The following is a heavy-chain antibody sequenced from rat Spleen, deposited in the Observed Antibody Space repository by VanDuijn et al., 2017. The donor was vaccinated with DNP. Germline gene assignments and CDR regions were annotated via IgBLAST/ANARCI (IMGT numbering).Heavy chain of an antibody. CDR2: ITNTGGST. CDR1: GFTFNNNW. Sequence: EVRLVESGGGLVQPGMSLRLSCVASGFTFNNNWMTWIRQAPGSGLEWIASITNTGGSTYYLDSVKGRFTISRDNSKSTLYLQMDSLRSEDTATYYCAGRPPPTRGPFDYWGQGIMVTVSS. V-gene: IGHV5-31*01. D-gene: IGHD1-4*01. CDR3: AGRPPPTRGPFDY. J-gene: IGHJ2*01.